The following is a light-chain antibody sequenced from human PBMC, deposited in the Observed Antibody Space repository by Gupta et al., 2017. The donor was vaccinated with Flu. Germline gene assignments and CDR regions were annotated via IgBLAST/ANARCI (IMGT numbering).Light chain of an antibody. J-gene: IGKJ2*03. CDR3: QQYDTSPHS. CDR1: NTIIHFY. V-gene: IGKV3-20*01. Sequence: VLTLSPGTLSFSTGEGATLSCRASNTIIHFYLAWYQQKPGKAPKLLIYAASNRATGIPDRFSGSGYGTDFTLTIIRLEPEDFAVYVCQQYDTSPHSFGQGTKLEIK. CDR2: AAS.